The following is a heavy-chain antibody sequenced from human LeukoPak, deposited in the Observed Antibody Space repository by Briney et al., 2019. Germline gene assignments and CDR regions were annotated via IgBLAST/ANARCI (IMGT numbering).Heavy chain of an antibody. CDR1: GGSISSSSYY. CDR3: ARPLTYYYDSSGYSNWFDP. V-gene: IGHV4-39*01. Sequence: PSETLSLTCTVSGGSISSSSYYWGWIRQPPGKGLEWFGSIYYSGSTYYNPSLKSRVTISVDTSKNQFSLTLSSVTAADTAVYYCARPLTYYYDSSGYSNWFDPWGQGTLVTASS. J-gene: IGHJ5*02. CDR2: IYYSGST. D-gene: IGHD3-22*01.